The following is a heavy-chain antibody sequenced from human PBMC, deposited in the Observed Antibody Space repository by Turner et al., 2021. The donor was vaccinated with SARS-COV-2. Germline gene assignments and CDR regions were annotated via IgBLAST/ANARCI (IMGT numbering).Heavy chain of an antibody. CDR3: ATANKFYDYMDV. CDR1: GFTFSPTW. V-gene: IGHV3-15*01. Sequence: EVQLVVSGGGLVEPGGSLRVSCAASGFTFSPTWMTWVRQAPGKGLEWVGRIKSKIDGGTVDYAAPVKGRFTISRDDSEDTLYMQMNSLKTEDTAVYYCATANKFYDYMDVWGEGATVTVSS. J-gene: IGHJ6*03. CDR2: IKSKIDGGTV.